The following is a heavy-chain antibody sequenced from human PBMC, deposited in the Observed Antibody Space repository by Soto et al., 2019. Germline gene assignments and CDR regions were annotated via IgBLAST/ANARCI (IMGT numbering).Heavy chain of an antibody. J-gene: IGHJ4*02. CDR2: IKSKIDGETT. Sequence: EVQVVESGGGLVKPGGSLRLSCAVSGYTFSNAWMNWVRQAPGKGLEWVGRIKSKIDGETTDYAPPVKGRFAISRDDSKNTLFLEMNRLRAEDTAAYYWTSSEWDLARFDYWGPCTLVTVSA. D-gene: IGHD1-26*01. CDR3: TSSEWDLARFDY. V-gene: IGHV3-15*07. CDR1: GYTFSNAW.